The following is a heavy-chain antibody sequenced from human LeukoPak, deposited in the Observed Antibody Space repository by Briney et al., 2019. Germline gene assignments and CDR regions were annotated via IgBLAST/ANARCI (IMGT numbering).Heavy chain of an antibody. J-gene: IGHJ5*02. CDR3: TSSSGRNWFDP. V-gene: IGHV4-59*01. CDR1: GGSISSYY. CDR2: IYYSGST. D-gene: IGHD6-6*01. Sequence: SETLSLTCTVSGGSISSYYWSWIRQPPGKGLEWIGYIYYSGSTSYNPSLKSRVTISVDTSKNQFSLKLSSVTAADTAVYYCTSSSGRNWFDPWGQGTLVTVSS.